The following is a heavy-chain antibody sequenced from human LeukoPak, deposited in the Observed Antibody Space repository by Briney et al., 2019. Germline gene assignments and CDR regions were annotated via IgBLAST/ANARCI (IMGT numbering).Heavy chain of an antibody. Sequence: PGGSLRLSCAASGFTFSSYEMNWVRQAPGKGLEWVANIKHDGSEKYSVASVKGRFTISRDNAKNSVYLQMNTLRAEDTAVYYCARDLRGNIVVIVAADLSLDYWGQGTLVTVAS. D-gene: IGHD2-15*01. V-gene: IGHV3-7*01. CDR2: IKHDGSEK. CDR3: ARDLRGNIVVIVAADLSLDY. CDR1: GFTFSSYE. J-gene: IGHJ4*02.